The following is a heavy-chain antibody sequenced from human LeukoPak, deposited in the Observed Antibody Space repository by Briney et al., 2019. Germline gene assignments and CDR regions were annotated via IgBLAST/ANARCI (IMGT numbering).Heavy chain of an antibody. CDR3: ARDDQFRWFDY. CDR1: GGSISSGSYY. V-gene: IGHV4-61*02. Sequence: PSETLSLTCTVSGGSISSGSYYWSWIRQPAGKGLEWIGRIYTSGSTNYNPSLKSRITISVDTSKNQFSLKLSSVTAADTAVYYCARDDQFRWFDYWGQGTLVTVSS. D-gene: IGHD2-21*01. CDR2: IYTSGST. J-gene: IGHJ4*02.